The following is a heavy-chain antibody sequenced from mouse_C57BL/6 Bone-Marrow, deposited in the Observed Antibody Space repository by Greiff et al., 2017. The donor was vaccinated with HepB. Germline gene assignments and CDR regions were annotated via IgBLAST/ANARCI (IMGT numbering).Heavy chain of an antibody. J-gene: IGHJ4*01. D-gene: IGHD3-1*01. CDR1: GFSFTSYG. CDR3: DRQLGAMDY. CDR2: IWSGGST. V-gene: IGHV2-2*01. Sequence: VQLQQSGPGLVQPSQSLSITCTVSGFSFTSYGVHWVRQYPGKGLEWLGVIWSGGSTDYNAACISRLSISKDNSKSQVFFKTNNLQADDTAIYYCDRQLGAMDYWGQGTSVTVSS.